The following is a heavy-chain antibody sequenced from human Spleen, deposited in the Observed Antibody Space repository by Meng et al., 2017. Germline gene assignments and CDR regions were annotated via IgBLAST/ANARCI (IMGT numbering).Heavy chain of an antibody. D-gene: IGHD1-7*01. CDR2: IYPGDSST. Sequence: GESLKISCKGSGYSFTNYWIGWVRQMPGKGLEWMGIIYPGDSSTRYSPSFQGQVTISADKSISTAYLQWSSLKASDTAMYYCARHDLTGTTTGYYGMDVWGQGTTVTVSS. J-gene: IGHJ6*02. CDR3: ARHDLTGTTTGYYGMDV. CDR1: GYSFTNYW. V-gene: IGHV5-51*01.